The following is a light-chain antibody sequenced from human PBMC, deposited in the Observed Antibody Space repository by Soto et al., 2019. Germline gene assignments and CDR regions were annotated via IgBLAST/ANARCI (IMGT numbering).Light chain of an antibody. CDR2: EVS. Sequence: QSVLTQPPPASGSPGQSVTIPCTGTYSDIGAYNYVSWYQQRPGEAPKLIIYEVSKRPSGVPDRIFASKSGSTASLTVSGLQADDEANYYCSSFKGTNSFVFGTGTKATVL. CDR3: SSFKGTNSFV. CDR1: YSDIGAYNY. J-gene: IGLJ1*01. V-gene: IGLV2-8*01.